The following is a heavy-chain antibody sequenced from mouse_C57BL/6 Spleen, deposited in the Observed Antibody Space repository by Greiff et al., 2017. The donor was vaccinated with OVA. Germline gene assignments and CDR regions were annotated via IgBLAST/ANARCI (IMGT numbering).Heavy chain of an antibody. V-gene: IGHV1-55*01. Sequence: QVQLQQPGAELVKPGASVKMSCKASGYTFTSYWITWVKQRPGQGLEWIGDIYPGSGSTNYNEKFKSKATLTVDTSSSTAYMQLSSLTSEDSAVYHCARSGIYYGNYGYFDVWGTGTTVTVSS. D-gene: IGHD2-1*01. CDR3: ARSGIYYGNYGYFDV. CDR1: GYTFTSYW. J-gene: IGHJ1*03. CDR2: IYPGSGST.